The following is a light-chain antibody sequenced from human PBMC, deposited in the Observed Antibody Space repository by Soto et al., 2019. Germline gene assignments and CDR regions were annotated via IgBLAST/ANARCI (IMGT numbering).Light chain of an antibody. CDR3: QQYGNSPPYT. CDR1: QSVSSSD. V-gene: IGKV3-20*01. J-gene: IGKJ2*01. Sequence: EIVLTQSPGTLSLSPGERATLSCRASQSVSSSDLAWYQQKPGQAPRPLIYGASSRFTGIPDRFSGSGSGPDFTLTISRLEPEDFAVYYCQQYGNSPPYTVGQGTKLEIK. CDR2: GAS.